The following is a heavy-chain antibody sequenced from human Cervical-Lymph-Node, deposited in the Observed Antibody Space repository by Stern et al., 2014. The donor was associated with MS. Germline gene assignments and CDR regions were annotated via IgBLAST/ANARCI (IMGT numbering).Heavy chain of an antibody. Sequence: VQLVQSGAEVKKPGASVKVSCKASGFTFTSYYMHWVRQAPGQGLEWMGVLNPGGGGTTSEQNFQDRVTLTRDTSTNTLYMELSSLRSEDTAVYYCARGQYYSDSTGYYYLHYWGQGSLVTVSS. J-gene: IGHJ4*02. CDR3: ARGQYYSDSTGYYYLHY. V-gene: IGHV1-46*01. CDR2: LNPGGGGT. D-gene: IGHD3-22*01. CDR1: GFTFTSYY.